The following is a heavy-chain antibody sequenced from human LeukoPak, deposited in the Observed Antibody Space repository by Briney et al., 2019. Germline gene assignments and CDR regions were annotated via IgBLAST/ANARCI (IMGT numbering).Heavy chain of an antibody. Sequence: PSETLSLTCTVSGYSISSGYYWGWIRQPPGKGLEWIGSIYYSGSTYYNPSLKSRVTISVDTSKNQFSLKLSSVTAADTAVYYCARNLGSSYEEFAFDIWGQGTMVTVSS. D-gene: IGHD1-26*01. J-gene: IGHJ3*02. CDR1: GYSISSGYY. CDR3: ARNLGSSYEEFAFDI. CDR2: IYYSGST. V-gene: IGHV4-38-2*02.